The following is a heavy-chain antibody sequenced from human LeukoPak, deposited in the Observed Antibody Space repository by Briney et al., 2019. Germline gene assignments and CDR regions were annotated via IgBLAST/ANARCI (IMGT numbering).Heavy chain of an antibody. J-gene: IGHJ4*02. CDR1: GGSISSSSYY. Sequence: PSETLSLTCSASGGSISSSSYYWGYIRQPPGKGLEWIGSIYYSGNTYYNPSLKSRVTISVDTSKNQFSLKLSSVTAADTAVYYCARDSGLGYCSGGNCYFVRWGQGTLVTVSS. D-gene: IGHD2-15*01. CDR3: ARDSGLGYCSGGNCYFVR. V-gene: IGHV4-39*07. CDR2: IYYSGNT.